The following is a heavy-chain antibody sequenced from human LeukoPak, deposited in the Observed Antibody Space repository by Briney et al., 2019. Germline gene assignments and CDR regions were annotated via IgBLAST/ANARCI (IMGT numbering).Heavy chain of an antibody. J-gene: IGHJ5*02. Sequence: GGSLRLSCAASGFTFSSYAMSWVRQAPGKGLEWVSAISGSGGSTYYADSVKGRFTISRDNSKNTLYLQMNSLRAEDTAVYYCAEDPRGSGSSGWFDPWGQGTLVTVSS. D-gene: IGHD3-10*01. V-gene: IGHV3-23*01. CDR3: AEDPRGSGSSGWFDP. CDR1: GFTFSSYA. CDR2: ISGSGGST.